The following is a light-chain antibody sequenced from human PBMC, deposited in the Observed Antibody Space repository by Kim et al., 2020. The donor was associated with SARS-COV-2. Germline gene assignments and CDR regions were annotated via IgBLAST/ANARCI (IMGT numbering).Light chain of an antibody. Sequence: DIQMTHSPSSLSASVGDRVTITCRSSQSITNYLNWYQQKPGKAPKLLIYAASSLQSGVPSRFSGSGSGTDFTLTISSLQPEDFATYFCQQSYSNPPTFGQGTKLEI. CDR1: QSITNY. CDR3: QQSYSNPPT. J-gene: IGKJ2*01. CDR2: AAS. V-gene: IGKV1-39*01.